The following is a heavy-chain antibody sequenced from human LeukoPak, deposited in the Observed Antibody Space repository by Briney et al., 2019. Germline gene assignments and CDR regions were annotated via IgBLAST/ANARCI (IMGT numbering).Heavy chain of an antibody. CDR2: MNPKSGNT. CDR3: ARGGTSYDSSGYSEGY. CDR1: GYTFTSYD. Sequence: ASVKVSCKASGYTFTSYDINWVRQATGQGLEWMVWMNPKSGNTGYAQKFQGRVTMTRSTSMSTAYMELSSLRSEDTAVYYCARGGTSYDSSGYSEGYWGQGTLVTVSS. D-gene: IGHD3-22*01. V-gene: IGHV1-8*01. J-gene: IGHJ4*02.